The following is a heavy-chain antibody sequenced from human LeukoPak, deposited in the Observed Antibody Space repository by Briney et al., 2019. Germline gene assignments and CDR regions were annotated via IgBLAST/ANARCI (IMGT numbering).Heavy chain of an antibody. Sequence: PGGSLRLSCAASGFPFSDYGMYWVRQAPGKGLEWLAVISHDGNNKYYADSVKGRITISRDNSMNTLYLQMNSLRAEDTAVYYCARRLGGADVFDIWGQGTMVTVSS. V-gene: IGHV3-30*03. CDR2: ISHDGNNK. CDR3: ARRLGGADVFDI. J-gene: IGHJ3*02. CDR1: GFPFSDYG. D-gene: IGHD5-12*01.